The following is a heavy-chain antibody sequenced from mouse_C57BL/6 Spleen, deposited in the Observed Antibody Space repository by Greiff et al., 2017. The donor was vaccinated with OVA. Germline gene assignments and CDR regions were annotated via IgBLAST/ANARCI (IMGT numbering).Heavy chain of an antibody. CDR2: INPNNGGT. D-gene: IGHD6-1*01. Sequence: EVQLQQSGPELVKPGASVKISCKASGYTFTDYYMNWVKQSHGKSLEWIGDINPNNGGTSYNQKFKGKATLTVDKSSSTAYMELRSLTSEDSAVYYCARTTFHYWGQGTTLTVSS. CDR3: ARTTFHY. V-gene: IGHV1-26*01. CDR1: GYTFTDYY. J-gene: IGHJ2*01.